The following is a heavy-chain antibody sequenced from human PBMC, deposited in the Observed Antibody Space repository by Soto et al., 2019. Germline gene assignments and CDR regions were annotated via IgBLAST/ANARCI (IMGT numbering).Heavy chain of an antibody. Sequence: GGSLRLSCAASGFTFSSYWMSWVRQAPGKGLEWVANIKQDGSEKYYVDSVKGRFTISRDNAKNSLYLQMNSLRAEDTAVYYCARETYDFWSGPESNYLNYGMDVWGQGTTVTVSS. CDR2: IKQDGSEK. V-gene: IGHV3-7*01. D-gene: IGHD3-3*01. CDR1: GFTFSSYW. J-gene: IGHJ6*02. CDR3: ARETYDFWSGPESNYLNYGMDV.